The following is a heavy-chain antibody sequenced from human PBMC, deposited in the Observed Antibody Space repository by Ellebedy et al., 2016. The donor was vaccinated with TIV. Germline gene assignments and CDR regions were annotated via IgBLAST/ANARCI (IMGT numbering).Heavy chain of an antibody. V-gene: IGHV3-23*01. CDR2: ISGSGGTT. D-gene: IGHD2-15*01. CDR1: GFMFNTYA. CDR3: ARYCSGGSCLFTECYYGMDV. Sequence: GESLKISCAASGFMFNTYAMSWVRQAPGRGLEWVSTISGSGGTTYYVDSMKGRFTISRDNSKNTLYLQMNSMRAEDTAVYYCARYCSGGSCLFTECYYGMDVWGQGTTVTVSS. J-gene: IGHJ6*02.